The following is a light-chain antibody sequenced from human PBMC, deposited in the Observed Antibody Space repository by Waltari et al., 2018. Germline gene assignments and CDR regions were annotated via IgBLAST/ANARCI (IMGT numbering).Light chain of an antibody. J-gene: IGLJ1*01. V-gene: IGLV2-23*02. CDR2: EVI. CDR3: CSYAGRGTYV. CDR1: TSDVGNYDL. Sequence: QSALTQPASVSGTLGQSITISCTGTTSDVGNYDLVSWYQQHPGKAPKLLICEVINRPSGVCSRFSGSKSGNTASLTISGLQAEDEADYYCCSYAGRGTYVFGSGTKVTVL.